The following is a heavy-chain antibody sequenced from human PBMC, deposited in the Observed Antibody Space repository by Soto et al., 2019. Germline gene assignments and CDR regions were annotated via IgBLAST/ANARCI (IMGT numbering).Heavy chain of an antibody. D-gene: IGHD2-15*01. CDR3: ARLEQGYCSGGSCQSYYYYGMDV. J-gene: IGHJ6*02. CDR1: GGTFSSYA. CDR2: IIPIFGTA. V-gene: IGHV1-69*01. Sequence: QVQLVQSGAEVKKPGSSVKVSCKASGGTFSSYAISWVRQAPGQGLEWMGGIIPIFGTANYAQKFQGRVTIPADESTSKAYMELSSLRSEETAVYYCARLEQGYCSGGSCQSYYYYGMDVWGQGTTVTVSS.